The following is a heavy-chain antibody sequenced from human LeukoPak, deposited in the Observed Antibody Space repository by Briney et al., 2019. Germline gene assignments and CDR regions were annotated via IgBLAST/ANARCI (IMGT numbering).Heavy chain of an antibody. CDR1: GFTFRSYA. V-gene: IGHV4-34*01. J-gene: IGHJ3*02. Sequence: GSLRLSCAASGFTFRSYAMNWVRKSPGKGLEWIGEINHSGSTNYNPSLKSRVTISVDTSKNQFSLKLSSVTAADTAVYYCARGLGSTSFAFGIWGQGTMVTVSS. D-gene: IGHD2-2*01. CDR3: ARGLGSTSFAFGI. CDR2: INHSGST.